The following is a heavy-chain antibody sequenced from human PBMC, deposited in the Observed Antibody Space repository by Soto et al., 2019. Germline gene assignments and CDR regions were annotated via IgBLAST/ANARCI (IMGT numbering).Heavy chain of an antibody. Sequence: TSETLSLTCAVSGGSISIGGYSWSCIRQPPGKGLEWIGYIYHSGSTYYNPSLKSRVTISVDRSKNQFSLKLSSVTAADTAVYYCARGSPTYDSSGYYDAFDIWGQGTMVTVSS. CDR2: IYHSGST. V-gene: IGHV4-30-2*01. D-gene: IGHD3-22*01. J-gene: IGHJ3*02. CDR3: ARGSPTYDSSGYYDAFDI. CDR1: GGSISIGGYS.